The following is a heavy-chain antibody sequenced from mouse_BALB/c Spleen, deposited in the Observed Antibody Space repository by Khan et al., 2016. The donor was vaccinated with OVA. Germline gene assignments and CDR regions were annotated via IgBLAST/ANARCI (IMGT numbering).Heavy chain of an antibody. J-gene: IGHJ4*01. Sequence: QVQLQESGADLVKPGASVKLSCKASGFTFTSYWINWMKQRPGQGLEWIGQISPGSGSANYNKKFTVKATLTVDTSSTTAYIQLSSLTSEDSAVYSCACYNSAGSGRDAMDYWGQGTSVTVSS. CDR2: ISPGSGSA. D-gene: IGHD1-1*01. CDR3: ACYNSAGSGRDAMDY. CDR1: GFTFTSYW. V-gene: IGHV1-55*01.